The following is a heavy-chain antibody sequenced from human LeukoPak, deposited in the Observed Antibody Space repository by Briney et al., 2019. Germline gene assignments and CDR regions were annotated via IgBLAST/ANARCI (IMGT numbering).Heavy chain of an antibody. CDR3: AKQVFGSSGSFYHFDY. Sequence: PGGSLRLSCAASGFNFSSYDMSWVGQAPGKGLEWVSSISDSGGRTYFADSVNGRFSISRDNSKNTLYLQLYSLRAEDTAVYYCAKQVFGSSGSFYHFDYWGQGALVTVSS. CDR1: GFNFSSYD. V-gene: IGHV3-23*01. J-gene: IGHJ4*02. CDR2: ISDSGGRT. D-gene: IGHD3-22*01.